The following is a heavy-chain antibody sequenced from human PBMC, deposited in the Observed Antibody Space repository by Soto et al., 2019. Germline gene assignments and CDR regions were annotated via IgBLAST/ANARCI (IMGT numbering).Heavy chain of an antibody. CDR1: GYTFTSYG. CDR2: ISAYNGNT. CDR3: ARTYYDILTGYYYYFDY. D-gene: IGHD3-9*01. Sequence: ASVKVSCKASGYTFTSYGISWVRQAPGQGLEWMGWISAYNGNTNYAQKLQGRVTMTTDTSTSTAYMELRSLRSDDTAVYYCARTYYDILTGYYYYFDYWGQGTLVTVSS. J-gene: IGHJ4*02. V-gene: IGHV1-18*01.